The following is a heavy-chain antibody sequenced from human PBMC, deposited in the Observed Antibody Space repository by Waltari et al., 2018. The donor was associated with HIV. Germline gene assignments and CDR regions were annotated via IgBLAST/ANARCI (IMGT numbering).Heavy chain of an antibody. CDR1: GFTFSSYW. D-gene: IGHD3-22*01. Sequence: EVQLVESGGGLVQPGGSLRLSCAASGFTFSSYWMHWVRQAPGKGLVWVSGIKGDGSTTSYSDSVKGRFTISRDNAKNTLYLQMNSLRAEDTAVYYCARIAYDSSGYGWFDPWGQGTLVTVSS. CDR2: IKGDGSTT. J-gene: IGHJ5*02. CDR3: ARIAYDSSGYGWFDP. V-gene: IGHV3-74*01.